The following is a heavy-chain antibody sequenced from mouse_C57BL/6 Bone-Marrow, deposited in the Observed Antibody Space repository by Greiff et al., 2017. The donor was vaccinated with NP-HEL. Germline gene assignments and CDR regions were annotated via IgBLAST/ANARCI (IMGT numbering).Heavy chain of an antibody. V-gene: IGHV5-17*01. CDR3: ARHDGYFFAY. D-gene: IGHD2-3*01. CDR2: ISSGSSTI. Sequence: EVKLQESGGGLVKPGGSLKLSCAASGFTFSDYGMHWVRQAPEKGLEWVAYISSGSSTIYYADTVKGRFTISRDNAKNTLFLQMTSLRSEDTAMYYCARHDGYFFAYWGQGTLVTVSA. CDR1: GFTFSDYG. J-gene: IGHJ3*01.